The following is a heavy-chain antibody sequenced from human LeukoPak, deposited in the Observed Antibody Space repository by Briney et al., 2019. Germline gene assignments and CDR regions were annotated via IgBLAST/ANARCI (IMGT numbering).Heavy chain of an antibody. Sequence: PGGSLRLSCAASGFTFSSYWMHWVRQAPGKGLVWVSRINSDGSNTSYADSVKGRFTISRDNAKNTLYLQMNSLRAEDTAVYYCARDGPARIMITFGGVIYPHAFDIWGQGTMVTVSS. J-gene: IGHJ3*02. CDR2: INSDGSNT. CDR3: ARDGPARIMITFGGVIYPHAFDI. V-gene: IGHV3-74*01. CDR1: GFTFSSYW. D-gene: IGHD3-16*01.